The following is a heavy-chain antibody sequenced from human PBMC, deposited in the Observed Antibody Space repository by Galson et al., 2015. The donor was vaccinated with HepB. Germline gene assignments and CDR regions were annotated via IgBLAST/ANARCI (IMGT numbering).Heavy chain of an antibody. V-gene: IGHV3-30*04. J-gene: IGHJ4*02. D-gene: IGHD6-13*01. Sequence: SLRLSCAASGFTFSSYAMHWVRQAPGKGLEWVAVISYDGSNKYYADSVKGRFTISRDNSKNTLYLQMNSLRAEDTAVYYCARPGIAAALVGYDYWGQGTLVTVSS. CDR1: GFTFSSYA. CDR3: ARPGIAAALVGYDY. CDR2: ISYDGSNK.